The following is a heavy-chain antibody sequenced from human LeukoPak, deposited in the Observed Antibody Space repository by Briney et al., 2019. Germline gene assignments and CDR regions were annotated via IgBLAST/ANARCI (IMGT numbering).Heavy chain of an antibody. D-gene: IGHD3-3*01. CDR2: FDPEDGET. J-gene: IGHJ6*03. V-gene: IGHV1-24*01. CDR3: AAEVSPYYDFWSGYYMDD. CDR1: GYTLTELS. Sequence: ASVKVSCKVSGYTLTELSMHWVRQAPGKGLEWMGGFDPEDGETIYAQKFQGRVTMTEDTSTDTAYMELSSLRSEDTAVYYCAAEVSPYYDFWSGYYMDDWGKGTTVTVSS.